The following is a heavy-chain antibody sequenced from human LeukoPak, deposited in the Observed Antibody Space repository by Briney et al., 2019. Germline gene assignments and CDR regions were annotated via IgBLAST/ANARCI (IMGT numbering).Heavy chain of an antibody. CDR3: AKGLRGFSYYTYFDY. CDR2: ISGSGGST. CDR1: GFTFSSYA. V-gene: IGHV3-23*01. J-gene: IGHJ4*02. D-gene: IGHD3-22*01. Sequence: PGGSLRLSCAASGFTFSSYAMSWVRQAPGKGLEWVSAISGSGGSTYYADSVKGRFTISRDNSKNTLYLQMNSLRAEDTAVYYCAKGLRGFSYYTYFDYWGQGTLVTVSS.